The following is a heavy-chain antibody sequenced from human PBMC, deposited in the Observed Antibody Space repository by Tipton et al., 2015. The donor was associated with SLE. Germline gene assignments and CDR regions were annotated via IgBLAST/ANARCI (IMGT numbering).Heavy chain of an antibody. CDR3: ARGTTSPLSWFDP. CDR1: GGPISSGGYY. V-gene: IGHV4-31*11. Sequence: TLSLTCAVSGGPISSGGYYWSWIRQHPGKGLEWIGYIYYSGSTYYNPSLKSRVTISVDTSKNQFSLKLSSVTAADTAVYYCARGTTSPLSWFDPWGQGTLVTVSS. J-gene: IGHJ5*02. D-gene: IGHD1-7*01. CDR2: IYYSGST.